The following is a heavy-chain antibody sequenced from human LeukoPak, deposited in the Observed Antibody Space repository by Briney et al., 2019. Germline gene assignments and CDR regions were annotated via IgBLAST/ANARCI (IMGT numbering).Heavy chain of an antibody. J-gene: IGHJ4*02. CDR3: ARDLEDSRGYYPGRFVDY. Sequence: SVKVSCKASGGTFSSYAISWVRQAPGQGLEWMGGIIPIFGTANYAQKFQGRVTITTDESTSTAYMELSSLRSEDTAVYYCARDLEDSRGYYPGRFVDYWGQGTLVTVSS. D-gene: IGHD3-22*01. V-gene: IGHV1-69*05. CDR2: IIPIFGTA. CDR1: GGTFSSYA.